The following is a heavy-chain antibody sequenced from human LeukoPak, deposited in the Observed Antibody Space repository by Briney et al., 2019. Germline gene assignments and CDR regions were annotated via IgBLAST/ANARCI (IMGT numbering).Heavy chain of an antibody. CDR3: AKSGYNRFDY. J-gene: IGHJ4*02. CDR1: GFTFSSSA. D-gene: IGHD5-24*01. CDR2: ISGSGSGGST. V-gene: IGHV3-23*01. Sequence: GGSLRLSCATSGFTFSSSAMSWVRQAPGKGLEWVSNISGSGSGGSTYYADSVKGRFTISRDNSKNTLYLQMNSLRAEDTAVYYCAKSGYNRFDYWGQGTLVTVSS.